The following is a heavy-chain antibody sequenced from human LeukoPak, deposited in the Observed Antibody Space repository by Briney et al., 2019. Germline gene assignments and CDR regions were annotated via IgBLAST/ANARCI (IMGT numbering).Heavy chain of an antibody. J-gene: IGHJ6*02. D-gene: IGHD6-19*01. CDR1: GYTFTSYG. CDR2: INPSAGTT. Sequence: ASVTVSCKASGYTFTSYGISWVRQAPGQGGEWMGLINPSAGTTTYAQKFQGRVTVTRETATSTVYMDLSSLKSEDTAVYYCARGKSSVWPVGLCMDVWGQGTTVTVSS. V-gene: IGHV1-46*01. CDR3: ARGKSSVWPVGLCMDV.